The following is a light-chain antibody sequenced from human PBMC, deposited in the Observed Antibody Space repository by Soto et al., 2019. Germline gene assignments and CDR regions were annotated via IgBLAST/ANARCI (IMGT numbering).Light chain of an antibody. CDR1: QTISSW. J-gene: IGKJ1*01. V-gene: IGKV1-5*03. CDR2: KAS. CDR3: QHYNSYSEA. Sequence: DIPMTQSPSTLSGSVGDRVTITCRASQTISSWLAWYQQKPGKAPKLLIYKASTLKSGVPSRFSGSGSGTEFPLTISSLQHDDFATYYCQHYNSYSEAFGQGTKVELK.